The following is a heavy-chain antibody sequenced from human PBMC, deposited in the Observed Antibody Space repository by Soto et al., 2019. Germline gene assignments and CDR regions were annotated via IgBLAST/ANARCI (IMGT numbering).Heavy chain of an antibody. Sequence: GGSLRLSCVASGFVFKNYEMNWVRQAPGKGLEWISYISNSGNTIYVADSMRVRFTISRDNAKNSLFLQMNSLRADDTAVYYCARDIDNRDYYYRXDVWVQGTTVTXS. V-gene: IGHV3-48*03. CDR3: ARDIDNRDYYYRXDV. D-gene: IGHD1-20*01. CDR1: GFVFKNYE. CDR2: ISNSGNTI. J-gene: IGHJ6*02.